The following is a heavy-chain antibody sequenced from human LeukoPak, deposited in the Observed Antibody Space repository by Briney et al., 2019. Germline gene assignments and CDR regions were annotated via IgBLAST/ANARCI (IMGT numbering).Heavy chain of an antibody. Sequence: SETLSLTCTVSGASISSYYWSWLRQPAGKGLEWIGRSYTSGNTNYNPSLKSRVTMSVDTSKNQFSLKLTSVTAADTAVYYCARGYSSSNRFDYWGQGTLVTGSS. CDR3: ARGYSSSNRFDY. D-gene: IGHD6-6*01. V-gene: IGHV4-4*07. CDR2: SYTSGNT. CDR1: GASISSYY. J-gene: IGHJ4*02.